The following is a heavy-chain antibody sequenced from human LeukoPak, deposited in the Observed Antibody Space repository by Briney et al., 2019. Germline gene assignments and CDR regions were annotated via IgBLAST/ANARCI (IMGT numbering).Heavy chain of an antibody. CDR1: GFTFDDYA. CDR2: ISGSGDST. CDR3: AKVITMIVVVRDAFDI. J-gene: IGHJ3*02. V-gene: IGHV3-23*01. D-gene: IGHD3-22*01. Sequence: GGSLRLSCAASGFTFDDYAMHWVRQAPGKGLEWVSTISGSGDSTYYADSVKGRFTISRDNSKNTLYLQMNSLRAEDTAVYYCAKVITMIVVVRDAFDIWGQGTMVTVSS.